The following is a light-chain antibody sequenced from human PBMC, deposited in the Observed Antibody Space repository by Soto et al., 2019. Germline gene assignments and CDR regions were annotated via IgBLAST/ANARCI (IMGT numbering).Light chain of an antibody. CDR3: XXXGSSPVFT. Sequence: EIVLTQSPGTLSLSPGERATLSCRASQSVSSSYLAWYQQKPGQAPRLLIYGASSRATGIPDRFSGSGSGTXXXXXXXXXXXEDXXXXXXXXXGSSPVFTFGPGTKVDIK. CDR1: QSVSSSY. CDR2: GAS. V-gene: IGKV3-20*01. J-gene: IGKJ3*01.